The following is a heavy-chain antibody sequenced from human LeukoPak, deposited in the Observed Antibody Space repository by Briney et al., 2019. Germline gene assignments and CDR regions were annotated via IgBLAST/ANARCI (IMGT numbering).Heavy chain of an antibody. J-gene: IGHJ4*02. D-gene: IGHD1-7*01. V-gene: IGHV4-34*01. CDR1: GGSFSGYY. CDR3: ARLQNYGSFDY. Sequence: SETLSLTCAVYGGSFSGYYWSWIRQPPGKGLEWIGEINHSGSTNYNPPLKSRVTISVDTSKNQFSLKLSSVTAADTAVYYCARLQNYGSFDYWGQGTLVTVSS. CDR2: INHSGST.